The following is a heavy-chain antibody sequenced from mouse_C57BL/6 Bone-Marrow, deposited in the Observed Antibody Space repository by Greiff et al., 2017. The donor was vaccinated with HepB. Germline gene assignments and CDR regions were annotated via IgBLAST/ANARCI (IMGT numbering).Heavy chain of an antibody. CDR1: GFTFSDYG. D-gene: IGHD1-1*01. Sequence: EVHLVESGGGLVKPGGSLKLSCAASGFTFSDYGMHWVRQAPEKGLEWVAYISSGSSTIYYADTVKGRFTISRDNAKNTLFLQMTSLRSEDTAMYYCARGGVVYWYFDVWGTGTTVTVSS. CDR3: ARGGVVYWYFDV. V-gene: IGHV5-17*01. CDR2: ISSGSSTI. J-gene: IGHJ1*03.